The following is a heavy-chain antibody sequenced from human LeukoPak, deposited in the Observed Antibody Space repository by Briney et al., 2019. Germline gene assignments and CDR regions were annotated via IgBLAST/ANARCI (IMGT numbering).Heavy chain of an antibody. Sequence: SETLSLTCTVSGGSISSYYWSWIRQPPGKGLEWIGYIYYSGSANYNPSLKSRVTISVDTSKNQFSLTLSSVTAADTAVYYCARHGYCSGGSCYWDYWGQGTLVTVSS. D-gene: IGHD2-15*01. CDR2: IYYSGSA. V-gene: IGHV4-59*01. CDR1: GGSISSYY. CDR3: ARHGYCSGGSCYWDY. J-gene: IGHJ4*02.